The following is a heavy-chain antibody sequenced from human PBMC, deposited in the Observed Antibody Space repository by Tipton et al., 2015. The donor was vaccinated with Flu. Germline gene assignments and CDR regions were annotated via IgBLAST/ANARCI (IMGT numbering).Heavy chain of an antibody. D-gene: IGHD1-26*01. CDR3: ARQLSVGATSGFDY. CDR1: GYSISSGYY. Sequence: TLSLTCVVSGYSISSGYYWGWIRQPPGKGLEWIGSIYHSGSTYYNPSLKSRVTISVDTSKNQLPLKLSSVTAADTAVYYCARQLSVGATSGFDYWGQGTLVTVSS. CDR2: IYHSGST. J-gene: IGHJ4*02. V-gene: IGHV4-38-2*01.